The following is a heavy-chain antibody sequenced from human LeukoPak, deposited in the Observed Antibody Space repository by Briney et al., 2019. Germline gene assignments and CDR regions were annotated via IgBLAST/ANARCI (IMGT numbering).Heavy chain of an antibody. CDR1: GGSISSGSYF. CDR2: IYTSGST. D-gene: IGHD2-2*01. J-gene: IGHJ6*03. V-gene: IGHV4-61*02. CDR3: ARLRYCSSTSCLSSGHYYYYMGV. Sequence: PSETLSLTCTVSGGSISSGSYFWSWIRPPAGKGLEWIGRIYTSGSTNYNPSLKSRVTISVDTSKNQFSLKLSSVTAADTAVYYCARLRYCSSTSCLSSGHYYYYMGVWGKGTTVTISS.